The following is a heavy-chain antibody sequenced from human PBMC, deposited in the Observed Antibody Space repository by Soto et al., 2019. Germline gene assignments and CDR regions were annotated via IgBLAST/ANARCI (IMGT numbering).Heavy chain of an antibody. D-gene: IGHD6-13*01. J-gene: IGHJ4*02. CDR2: TSTYNGDT. CDR3: AREGAHSTGWYDYFDQ. Sequence: QVQLVQSGGEVKKPGTSVNISCKATGYTFISYNITWERQTPGQGLEWMGWTSTYNGDTKYAQSPQGRVTLTRDTSTNTAFMEIRGLRSDDTAIYYCAREGAHSTGWYDYFDQWGQGTLVAVSS. V-gene: IGHV1-18*04. CDR1: GYTFISYN.